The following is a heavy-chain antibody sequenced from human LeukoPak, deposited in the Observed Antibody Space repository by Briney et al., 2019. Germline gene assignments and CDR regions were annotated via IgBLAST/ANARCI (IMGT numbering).Heavy chain of an antibody. Sequence: GGSLRLSCAASGFTFSSYSMNWVRQAPGKGLEWVSSISSSSSYINYADSVKGRFTISRDNAKNSLYLQMNTLRAEDTAVYYCARDPDRYSTSCELDYWGQGTLVTVSS. D-gene: IGHD2-2*01. CDR2: ISSSSSYI. CDR3: ARDPDRYSTSCELDY. V-gene: IGHV3-21*01. CDR1: GFTFSSYS. J-gene: IGHJ4*02.